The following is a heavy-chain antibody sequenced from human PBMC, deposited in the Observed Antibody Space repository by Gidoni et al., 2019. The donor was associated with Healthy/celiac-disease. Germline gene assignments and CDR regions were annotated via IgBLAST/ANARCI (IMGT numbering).Heavy chain of an antibody. Sequence: QVQLQESGPGLVKPSQTLSLTCTVSGCSISSGSYYWSWIRQPAGKGLEWIGRIYTSGSTNYNPSLKSRVTISVDTSKNQFSLKLSSVTAADTAVYYCARDGSDYYDTAFDYWGQGTLVTVSS. CDR1: GCSISSGSYY. D-gene: IGHD3-22*01. V-gene: IGHV4-61*02. J-gene: IGHJ4*02. CDR3: ARDGSDYYDTAFDY. CDR2: IYTSGST.